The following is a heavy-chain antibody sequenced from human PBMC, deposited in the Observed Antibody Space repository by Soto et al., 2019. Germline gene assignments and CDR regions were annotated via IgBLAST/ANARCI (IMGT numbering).Heavy chain of an antibody. CDR2: IIPIFGTA. J-gene: IGHJ4*02. V-gene: IGHV1-69*01. CDR1: GGTFSSYA. Sequence: QVQLVQSGAEVKKPGSSVKVSCKASGGTFSSYAISWVRQAPGQGLEWMGGIIPIFGTANYAQKFQGRVTINEDEATSTAYMELSRLRSEDTAVYYCVDGYKNGFGYWGQGTLVTVSS. CDR3: VDGYKNGFGY. D-gene: IGHD5-12*01.